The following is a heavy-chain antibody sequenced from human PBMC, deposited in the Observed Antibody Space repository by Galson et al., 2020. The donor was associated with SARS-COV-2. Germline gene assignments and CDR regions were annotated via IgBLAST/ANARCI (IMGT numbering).Heavy chain of an antibody. CDR3: ARELYYDFWSGYYTDYYYGMDV. D-gene: IGHD3-3*01. CDR1: GFTSNSHA. V-gene: IGHV3-30-3*01. J-gene: IGHJ6*02. Sequence: GGSLRLSCAASGFTSNSHAMHWVRQAPGKGLEWVAVISYDGNNKYYADSVKGRFTISRDNSKNTLYLQMNSLRPEDTAAYYCARELYYDFWSGYYTDYYYGMDVWGQGTTVTVSS. CDR2: ISYDGNNK.